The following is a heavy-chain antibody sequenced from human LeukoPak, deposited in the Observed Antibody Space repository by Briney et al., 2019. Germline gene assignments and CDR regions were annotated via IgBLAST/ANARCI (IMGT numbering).Heavy chain of an antibody. CDR2: IYYGGTT. V-gene: IGHV4-39*01. J-gene: IGHJ4*02. D-gene: IGHD6-19*01. CDR1: GGSITTTTSY. Sequence: SETLSLTCTVSGGSITTTTSYWGWIRQPPGKWLEWIGSIYYGGTTFYNPSLKSRVTISVDTSKNQFSLNLSSVTATDTAVYYCARFRYSSGWFDYWGQGMLVTVSS. CDR3: ARFRYSSGWFDY.